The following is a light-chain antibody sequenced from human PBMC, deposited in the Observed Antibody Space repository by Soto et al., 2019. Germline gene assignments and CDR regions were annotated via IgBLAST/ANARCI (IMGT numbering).Light chain of an antibody. CDR1: EHISSY. V-gene: IGKV1-39*01. J-gene: IGKJ1*01. Sequence: IITINSRESEHISSYLNWYQQKPGKAPKLLIYAATTLESGVPSRFSGSGSGTDVTVPRCSLQREASAPIYWRHSSAVGTFSQGTKVDIK. CDR2: AAT. CDR3: RHSSAVGT.